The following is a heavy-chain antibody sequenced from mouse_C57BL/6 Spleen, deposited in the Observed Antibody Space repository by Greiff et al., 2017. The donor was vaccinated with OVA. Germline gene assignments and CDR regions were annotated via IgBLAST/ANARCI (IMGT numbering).Heavy chain of an antibody. J-gene: IGHJ3*01. Sequence: VQLQQSGAELVKPGASVKLSCTASGFNIKDYYMHWVHQRTEQGLEWIGRIDPEDGETKYAPTFQGKATISADTSSNTAYLQLSSLTSEDTAVYYCARGDYDGGFAYWGQGTLVTVAA. D-gene: IGHD2-4*01. CDR3: ARGDYDGGFAY. CDR1: GFNIKDYY. CDR2: IDPEDGET. V-gene: IGHV14-2*01.